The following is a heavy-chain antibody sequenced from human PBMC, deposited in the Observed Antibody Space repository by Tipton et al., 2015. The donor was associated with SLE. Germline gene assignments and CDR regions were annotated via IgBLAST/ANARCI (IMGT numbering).Heavy chain of an antibody. CDR2: MSSDGSTM. Sequence: SLRLSCAASGFTFNRYWMHWIRQAPGKGLEWVSYMSSDGSTMYYADSVKGRFTMSRDNARNSLFLQLSSLRADDTAVYYCARHYYGSGSHWDFYYYYGLDVWGRGTTVTVSS. V-gene: IGHV3-11*04. CDR1: GFTFNRYW. D-gene: IGHD3-10*01. J-gene: IGHJ6*02. CDR3: ARHYYGSGSHWDFYYYYGLDV.